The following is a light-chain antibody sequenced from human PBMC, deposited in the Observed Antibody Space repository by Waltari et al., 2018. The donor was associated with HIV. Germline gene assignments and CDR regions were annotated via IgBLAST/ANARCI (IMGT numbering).Light chain of an antibody. CDR2: EVS. Sequence: DTVMTQTPPPLSHSPVRPAPISCTSSQSLKHTDGKTYLYWYLQRPGQSPQVLMYEVSNRFPGVPDRFSGSGSGTHFTLKIARVAAEDVGSYYCMQSLHLLYTFGQGTTLEIK. CDR1: QSLKHTDGKTY. J-gene: IGKJ2*01. V-gene: IGKV2D-29*02. CDR3: MQSLHLLYT.